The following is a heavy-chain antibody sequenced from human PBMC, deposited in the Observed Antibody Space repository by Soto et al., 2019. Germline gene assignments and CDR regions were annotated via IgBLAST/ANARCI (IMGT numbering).Heavy chain of an antibody. D-gene: IGHD6-19*01. V-gene: IGHV3-23*01. CDR1: GFTFSSYA. Sequence: EVRLLESGGDLVQPGGSLRLSCAASGFTFSSYAMGWVRQAPGKGLEWLSSISSSGGNTYYADSMKGRFIISRDNSKNTLYLHMDSLRVEDTAVYYCARGSVTGTRQADYWGQGTLVTVSS. CDR3: ARGSVTGTRQADY. CDR2: ISSSGGNT. J-gene: IGHJ4*02.